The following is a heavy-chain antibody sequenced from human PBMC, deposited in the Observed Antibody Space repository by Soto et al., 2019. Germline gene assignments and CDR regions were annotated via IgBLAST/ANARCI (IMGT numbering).Heavy chain of an antibody. V-gene: IGHV5-51*01. Sequence: GESLKISCKGSGYSFITYWIGWVRQMPGKGLEWMGIIYPGDSETRYSPSFRGQVTISADKSISTAYLQWTSLKASDTAMYYCARGFCSGGSCGGDYWGQGTLVTVSS. CDR1: GYSFITYW. CDR2: IYPGDSET. CDR3: ARGFCSGGSCGGDY. D-gene: IGHD2-15*01. J-gene: IGHJ4*02.